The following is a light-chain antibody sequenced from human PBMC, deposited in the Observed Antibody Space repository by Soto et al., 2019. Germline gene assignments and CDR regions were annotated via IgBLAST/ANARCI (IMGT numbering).Light chain of an antibody. CDR3: QQYDNLPLT. Sequence: DIQMTQSPSSLSASVGYRVTITFQASQDIKNYLNWYQQKSGKAPKLLIYDASDLETGVPSRFSGSGSGTDFTFTINSLQPEDIATYYCQQYDNLPLTFGGGTKVDI. V-gene: IGKV1-33*01. J-gene: IGKJ4*01. CDR1: QDIKNY. CDR2: DAS.